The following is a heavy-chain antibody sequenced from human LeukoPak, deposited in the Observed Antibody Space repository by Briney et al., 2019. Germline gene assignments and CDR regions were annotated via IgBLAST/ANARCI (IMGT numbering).Heavy chain of an antibody. CDR2: IYHSGST. J-gene: IGHJ4*02. CDR1: GGSISTNY. D-gene: IGHD3-22*01. Sequence: SETLSLTCTVSGGSISTNYWSWIRQPPGKGLEWIGYIYHSGSTNYNPSLKSRVTISGDTSKNQFSLKLSSVTAADTAVYYCARFSPFYYDSSGYYYGRVQYYFDYWGQGTLVTVSS. CDR3: ARFSPFYYDSSGYYYGRVQYYFDY. V-gene: IGHV4-59*12.